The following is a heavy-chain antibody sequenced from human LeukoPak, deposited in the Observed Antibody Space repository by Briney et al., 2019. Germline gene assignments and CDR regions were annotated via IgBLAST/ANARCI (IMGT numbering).Heavy chain of an antibody. CDR1: GGSFSGYY. CDR2: INHCVST. Sequence: SETMSLTCAVYGGSFSGYYWSWIRQPPGKGLEWIGEINHCVSTNYNPSLKSRVTISVDTSKNQFSLKLSSVTAADTAVYYCARGRGAYYYGSGSYYYYYYMDVWGKGTTVTVSS. J-gene: IGHJ6*03. V-gene: IGHV4-34*01. D-gene: IGHD3-10*01. CDR3: ARGRGAYYYGSGSYYYYYYMDV.